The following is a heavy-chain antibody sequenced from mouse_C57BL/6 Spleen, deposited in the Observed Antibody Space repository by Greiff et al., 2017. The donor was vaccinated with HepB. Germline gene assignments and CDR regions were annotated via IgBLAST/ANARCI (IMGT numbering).Heavy chain of an antibody. CDR2: ILPGSGST. CDR3: ARGGNWDRGYYAMDY. V-gene: IGHV1-9*01. J-gene: IGHJ4*01. D-gene: IGHD4-1*01. CDR1: GYTFTGYW. Sequence: QVQLQQSGAELMKPGASVKLSCKATGYTFTGYWIEWVKQRPGHGLEWIGEILPGSGSTNYNEKFKGKATFTADTASTTAYMQLSSLTTEDSAIYYCARGGNWDRGYYAMDYWGQGTSVTVSS.